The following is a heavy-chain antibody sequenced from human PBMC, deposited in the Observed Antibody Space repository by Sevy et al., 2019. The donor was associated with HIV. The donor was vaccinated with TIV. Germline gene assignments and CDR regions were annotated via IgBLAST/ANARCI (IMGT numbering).Heavy chain of an antibody. CDR1: GFIFSNYP. J-gene: IGHJ3*01. CDR3: ARGPIQLGAIDL. Sequence: GGSLRLSCAASGFIFSNYPIHWVRQAPGKGLEWVAVISYDATYKYYADSVKGRFTISRDNSKITLYLQINSLRAEDTAVYYCARGPIQLGAIDLWGQGTLVTVSS. CDR2: ISYDATYK. D-gene: IGHD5-18*01. V-gene: IGHV3-30*04.